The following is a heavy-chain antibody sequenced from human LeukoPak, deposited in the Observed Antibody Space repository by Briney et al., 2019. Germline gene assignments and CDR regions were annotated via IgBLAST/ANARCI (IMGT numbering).Heavy chain of an antibody. CDR2: ISSSSSYI. CDR3: ARDPRGLRGYFDY. D-gene: IGHD5-24*01. J-gene: IGHJ4*02. Sequence: GGSLRLSCAASGFTFSSYSMNWVRQAPGKGLEWVSSISSSSSYIYYADSVKGRFTISRDNAKNSLYLQMNSLRAEDTAVYYCARDPRGLRGYFDYWGQGILVTVSS. CDR1: GFTFSSYS. V-gene: IGHV3-21*01.